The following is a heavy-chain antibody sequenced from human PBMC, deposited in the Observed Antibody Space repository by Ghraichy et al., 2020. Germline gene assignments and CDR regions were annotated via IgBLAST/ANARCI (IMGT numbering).Heavy chain of an antibody. CDR2: ISSSSSYI. CDR3: ARDFYGSGSYTFDY. J-gene: IGHJ4*02. V-gene: IGHV3-21*01. Sequence: GESLNISCAASGFTFSSYSMNWVRQAPGKGLEWVSSISSSSSYIYYADSVKGRFTISRDNAKNSLYLQMNSLRAEDTAVYYCARDFYGSGSYTFDYWGQGTLVTVSS. CDR1: GFTFSSYS. D-gene: IGHD3-10*01.